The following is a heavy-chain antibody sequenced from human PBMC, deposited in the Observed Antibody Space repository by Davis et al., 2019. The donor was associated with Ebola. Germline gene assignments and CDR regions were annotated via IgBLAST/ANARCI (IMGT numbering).Heavy chain of an antibody. CDR2: ISNTGGST. D-gene: IGHD1-26*01. V-gene: IGHV3-23*01. CDR3: AKDPQVQWELLYPKYYFDY. J-gene: IGHJ4*02. CDR1: GGSISSSSYY. Sequence: ETLSLTCTVSGGSISSSSYYWGWIRQPPGKGLEWVSTISNTGGSTYYADSVKGRFTISRDNSKNTLYLQMNSLRAEDTAVYYCAKDPQVQWELLYPKYYFDYWGQGTLVTVSS.